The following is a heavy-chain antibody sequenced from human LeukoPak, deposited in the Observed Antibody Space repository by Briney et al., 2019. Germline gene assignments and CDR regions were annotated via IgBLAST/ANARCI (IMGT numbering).Heavy chain of an antibody. CDR2: IYYSGST. CDR3: ARQHRYFDWFEAFDP. V-gene: IGHV4-59*08. Sequence: SETLSLTCTVSGGSISSYCWSWIRQPPGKGLEWIGYIYYSGSTNYNPSLKSRVTISVDTSKNQFSLKLSSVTAADTAVYYCARQHRYFDWFEAFDPWGQGTLVTVSS. J-gene: IGHJ5*02. CDR1: GGSISSYC. D-gene: IGHD3-9*01.